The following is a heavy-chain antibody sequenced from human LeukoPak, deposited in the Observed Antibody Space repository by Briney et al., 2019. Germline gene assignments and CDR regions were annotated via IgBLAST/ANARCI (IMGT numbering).Heavy chain of an antibody. D-gene: IGHD2-15*01. V-gene: IGHV3-30*02. CDR1: GCTFSSCG. CDR3: AKEDISPNYDS. J-gene: IGHJ4*02. CDR2: IRYDGRNK. Sequence: GWSLRLSCAASGCTFSSCGMHWVRQAPVKGLERVAVIRYDGRNKYYADSVKGRFTSSRDNSKNTLYLQMNSMRAEDTAVYYCAKEDISPNYDSWGQATLVTASS.